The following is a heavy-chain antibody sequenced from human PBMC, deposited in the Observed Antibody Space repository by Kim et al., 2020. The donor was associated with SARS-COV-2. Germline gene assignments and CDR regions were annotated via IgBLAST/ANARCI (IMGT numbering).Heavy chain of an antibody. CDR2: IKSKTDAGTA. CDR1: GFTFTNAW. J-gene: IGHJ4*02. CDR3: TAESSYGSGSQSSDY. D-gene: IGHD3-10*01. V-gene: IGHV3-15*01. Sequence: GSLRLSCVASGFTFTNAWMNWVRQAPGKGLEWVGRIKSKTDAGTADYAAPVKGRFTISRDDSKTTLYLQMNSLKTEDTAVYYCTAESSYGSGSQSSDYWGQGTLVTVSS.